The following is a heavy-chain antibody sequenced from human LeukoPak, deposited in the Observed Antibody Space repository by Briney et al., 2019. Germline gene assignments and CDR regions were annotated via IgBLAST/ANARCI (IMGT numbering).Heavy chain of an antibody. Sequence: GGSLRLSCAASGFTFSSYGMHWVRQAPGKGLEWVAFIRYDGSNKYYADSVKGRFTISRDNSKNTLYLQMNSLRAEDSAVYYCAKGTKMIGSFYRGHQFDYWGQGTLVTVSS. V-gene: IGHV3-30*02. CDR1: GFTFSSYG. J-gene: IGHJ4*02. D-gene: IGHD1-26*01. CDR3: AKGTKMIGSFYRGHQFDY. CDR2: IRYDGSNK.